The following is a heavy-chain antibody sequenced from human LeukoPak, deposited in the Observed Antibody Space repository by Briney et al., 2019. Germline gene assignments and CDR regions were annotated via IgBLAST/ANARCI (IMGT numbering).Heavy chain of an antibody. CDR2: IYYSGRT. CDR3: ARGVTMIVVVIHDWYFDL. CDR1: GGSPSSSSYY. Sequence: SETLSLTCTVSGGSPSSSSYYWGWLRQPPGRGLEWIGNIYYSGRTYYNPSPKSRVTISVHTPKNQFCLKLSSVTAADTAVYYCARGVTMIVVVIHDWYFDLWGRGTLVTVSS. V-gene: IGHV4-39*01. D-gene: IGHD3-22*01. J-gene: IGHJ2*01.